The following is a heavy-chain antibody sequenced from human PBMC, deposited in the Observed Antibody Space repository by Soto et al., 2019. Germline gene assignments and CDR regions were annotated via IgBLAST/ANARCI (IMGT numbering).Heavy chain of an antibody. CDR2: ISYDGNNN. CDR3: ARGLLYHYFDY. J-gene: IGHJ4*02. V-gene: IGHV3-30-3*01. CDR1: GFTFSTYS. Sequence: GGSLRLSCAASGFTFSTYSMHWVRQAPGKGLKWVAAISYDGNNNYYAESVRGRFTISRDNPKNTVHLQMTSLRAEDTAIYYYARGLLYHYFDYWGQGALVTVSS. D-gene: IGHD2-2*02.